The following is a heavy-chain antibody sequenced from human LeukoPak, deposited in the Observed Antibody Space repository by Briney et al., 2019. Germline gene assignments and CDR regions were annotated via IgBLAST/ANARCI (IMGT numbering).Heavy chain of an antibody. Sequence: TGGSLRLSCAASGFTFSDYYMSWIRQAPGKGLEWLSYISSSGGTMYYADSVKGRFTVSRDNAKNSLYLQMNSLRADDTAVYYCARGSAGSRLQHWGQGTLVTVSS. J-gene: IGHJ1*01. CDR2: ISSSGGTM. D-gene: IGHD6-13*01. CDR1: GFTFSDYY. V-gene: IGHV3-11*04. CDR3: ARGSAGSRLQH.